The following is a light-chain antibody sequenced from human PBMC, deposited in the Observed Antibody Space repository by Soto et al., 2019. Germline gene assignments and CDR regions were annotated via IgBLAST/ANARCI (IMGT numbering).Light chain of an antibody. CDR3: QQYGISPPYT. Sequence: EIVLTQSPGTLSLSPGERATLSCRDSQSVSSSYLAWYQQKPGQAPRLLIYGASSRATGFPDRLSGSGSGTEFTLTISRLEREDWTVYYCQQYGISPPYTFGQGTKLEIK. J-gene: IGKJ2*01. CDR1: QSVSSSY. V-gene: IGKV3-20*01. CDR2: GAS.